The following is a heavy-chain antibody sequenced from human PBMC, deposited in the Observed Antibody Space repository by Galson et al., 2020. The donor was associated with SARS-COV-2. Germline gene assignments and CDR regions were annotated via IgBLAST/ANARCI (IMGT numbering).Heavy chain of an antibody. J-gene: IGHJ5*02. CDR3: LSYSSTRQNH. V-gene: IGHV3-64D*06. CDR1: YA. D-gene: IGHD2-2*01. CDR2: ISSNGGTS. Sequence: YAMHWVRQAPGKGLEYVSAISSNGGTSFYADSVNGRFTMSRDNSKNMFYLQMTALRLEDTAFYYCLSYSSTRQNHWGQGTLVTVSS.